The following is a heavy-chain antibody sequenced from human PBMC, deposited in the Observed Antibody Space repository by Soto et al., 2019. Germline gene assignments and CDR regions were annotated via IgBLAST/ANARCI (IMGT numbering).Heavy chain of an antibody. CDR3: AKDLAPPDRYYYMDV. V-gene: IGHV3-23*01. D-gene: IGHD2-2*01. Sequence: GESLKISCAASGFTFSSYAMSWVRQAPGKGLEWVSAISGSGGSTYYADSVKGRFTISRDNSKNTLYLQMNSLRAEDTAVYYCAKDLAPPDRYYYMDVWGKGTTVTVSS. J-gene: IGHJ6*03. CDR2: ISGSGGST. CDR1: GFTFSSYA.